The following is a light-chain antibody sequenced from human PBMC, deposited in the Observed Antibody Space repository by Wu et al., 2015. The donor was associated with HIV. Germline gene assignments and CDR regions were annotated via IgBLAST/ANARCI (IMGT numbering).Light chain of an antibody. CDR3: QQYNTWPPLT. Sequence: EVVLTQSPVTLSLSPGERATLSCRASQIITSSYLAWYQQKPGQAPRLLIYGAFGRVTGIPARFSGSGSGTEFTLTISSMQSEDFAVYYCQQYNTWPPLTFGQGTKVEMK. CDR2: GAF. CDR1: QIITSSY. V-gene: IGKV3-15*01. J-gene: IGKJ1*01.